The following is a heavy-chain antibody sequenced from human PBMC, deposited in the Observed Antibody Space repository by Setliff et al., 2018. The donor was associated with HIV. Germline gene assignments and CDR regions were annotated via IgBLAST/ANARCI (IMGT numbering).Heavy chain of an antibody. CDR1: GGSITRTPYY. CDR2: IHHSGTA. V-gene: IGHV4-39*01. CDR3: ARLSGGMVPNY. Sequence: SETLFLTCTVSGGSITRTPYYWGWIRQPPGKGLEWIGSIHHSGTAYDNPSLKSRVTISVDPSKNQILLRLSSVTAADTAVYYCARLSGGMVPNYWGQGTLVTVSS. D-gene: IGHD3-10*01. J-gene: IGHJ4*02.